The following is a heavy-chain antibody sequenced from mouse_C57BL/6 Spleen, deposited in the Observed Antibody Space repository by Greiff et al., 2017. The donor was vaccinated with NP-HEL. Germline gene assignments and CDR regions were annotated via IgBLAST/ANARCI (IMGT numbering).Heavy chain of an antibody. CDR1: GYTFTSYW. CDR3: AREWGYDYDWFAY. CDR2: IDPNSGGT. D-gene: IGHD2-4*01. J-gene: IGHJ3*01. V-gene: IGHV1-72*01. Sequence: VKLQQPGAELVKPGASVKLSCKASGYTFTSYWMHWVKQRPGRGLEWIGRIDPNSGGTKYNEKFKSKATLTVDKPSSTAYMQLSSLTSEDSAVYYCAREWGYDYDWFAYWGQGTLVTVSA.